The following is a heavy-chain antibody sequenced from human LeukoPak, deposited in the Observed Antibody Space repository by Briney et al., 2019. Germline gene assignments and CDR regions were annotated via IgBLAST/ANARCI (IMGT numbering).Heavy chain of an antibody. CDR3: ARDEYGSGSYYNAPSFDY. J-gene: IGHJ4*02. V-gene: IGHV1-24*01. Sequence: GASVKVSCKVSGYTLTELSMHWVRQAPGKGLEWMGGFDPEDGETIYAQKFQGRVTMTTDTSTSTAHMELRSLRSDDTAVYYCARDEYGSGSYYNAPSFDYWGQGTLVTVSS. D-gene: IGHD3-10*01. CDR2: FDPEDGET. CDR1: GYTLTELS.